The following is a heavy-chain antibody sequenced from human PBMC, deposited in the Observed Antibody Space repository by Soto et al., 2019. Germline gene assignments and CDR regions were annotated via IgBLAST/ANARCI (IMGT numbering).Heavy chain of an antibody. Sequence: GSLRLSCAASGFTFSSYAMSWVRQAPGKGLEWVSAISCSGGSTYYADSVKGRFTISRDNSKNTLYLQMNSLRAEDTAVYYCAKVRPYYDILTGFDYWGQGTLVTVSS. D-gene: IGHD3-9*01. CDR3: AKVRPYYDILTGFDY. J-gene: IGHJ4*02. CDR1: GFTFSSYA. V-gene: IGHV3-23*01. CDR2: ISCSGGST.